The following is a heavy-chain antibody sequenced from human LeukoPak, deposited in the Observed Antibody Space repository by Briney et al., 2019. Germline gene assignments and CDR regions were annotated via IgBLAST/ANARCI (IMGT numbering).Heavy chain of an antibody. J-gene: IGHJ4*02. Sequence: SETLSLTCTVSGGSINNYYWSWIRQPPGKGLEWIGYIYYSGSTNYNPSLKSRVTISVDTSKNQFSLKVSSVTAADTAVYYCASARHIVATLVFDYWGQGTLVTVSS. V-gene: IGHV4-59*01. CDR2: IYYSGST. CDR3: ASARHIVATLVFDY. CDR1: GGSINNYY. D-gene: IGHD5-12*01.